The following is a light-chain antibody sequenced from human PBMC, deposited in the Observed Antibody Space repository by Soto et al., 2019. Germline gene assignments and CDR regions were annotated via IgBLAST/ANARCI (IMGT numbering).Light chain of an antibody. CDR3: QVWDITADHYV. Sequence: SYELTQPPSVSVAPEKTARLTCGGDNIGSKRVHWYRQKPGQAPVLVIYYDSDRPSAIPERLAGSNSGNTATLTINRVEAGDEAYYYCQVWDITADHYVFGTGTKLTVL. V-gene: IGLV3-21*04. CDR1: NIGSKR. J-gene: IGLJ1*01. CDR2: YDS.